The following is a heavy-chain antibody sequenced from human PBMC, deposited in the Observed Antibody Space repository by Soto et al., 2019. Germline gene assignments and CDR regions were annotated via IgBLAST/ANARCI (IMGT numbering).Heavy chain of an antibody. J-gene: IGHJ4*02. D-gene: IGHD1-7*01. CDR1: GFTSSRHA. Sequence: GGSLRLSCAASGFTSSRHAMSWVRQAPGKGLEWVSAISGSGGSTYYADSVKGRFTISRDNSKNTLCLQMNSLRAEDTAVYYCAKDRDWNYYFDYWGQGTLVTVSS. CDR2: ISGSGGST. V-gene: IGHV3-23*01. CDR3: AKDRDWNYYFDY.